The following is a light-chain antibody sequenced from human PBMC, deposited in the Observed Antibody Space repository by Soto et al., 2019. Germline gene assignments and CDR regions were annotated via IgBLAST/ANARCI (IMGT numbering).Light chain of an antibody. CDR2: EVS. CDR3: SSYMSSSTAYV. J-gene: IGLJ1*01. V-gene: IGLV2-14*01. Sequence: QSALTQPASVSGSPGQSITISCTGTSSDVGDYNYVSWYQHHPGKAPKLLISEVSNRPSGVSSRFSGSKSGSTASLTISGLQAEDEADYYCSSYMSSSTAYVFGTGTKVTVL. CDR1: SSDVGDYNY.